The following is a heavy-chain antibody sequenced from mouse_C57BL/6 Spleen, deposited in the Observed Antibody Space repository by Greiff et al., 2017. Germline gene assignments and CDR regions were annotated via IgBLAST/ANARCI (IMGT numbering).Heavy chain of an antibody. D-gene: IGHD1-1*01. V-gene: IGHV1-64*01. CDR2: IHPNSGST. J-gene: IGHJ4*01. CDR1: GYTFTSYW. Sequence: QVQLQQPGAELVKPGASVKLSCKASGYTFTSYWMHWVKQRPGQGLEWIGMIHPNSGSTNYNEKFKSKATLTVDKSSSTAYMQLSSLTSEDSAVYYCANYYYGSSSYAMDYWGQGTSVTVSS. CDR3: ANYYYGSSSYAMDY.